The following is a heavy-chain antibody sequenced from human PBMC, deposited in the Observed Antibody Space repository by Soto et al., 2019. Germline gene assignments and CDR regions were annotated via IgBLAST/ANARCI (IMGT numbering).Heavy chain of an antibody. CDR2: IIPIFGTA. V-gene: IGHV1-69*01. CDR1: GGTFSSYA. CDR3: AKDKGPITFGGVIGGYFDY. J-gene: IGHJ4*02. D-gene: IGHD3-16*02. Sequence: QVQLVQSGAEVKKPGSSVKVSCKASGGTFSSYAISWVRQAPGQGLEWMGGIIPIFGTANYAQKFQGRVTITADESTSTAYMELSSLRSEDTAVYYCAKDKGPITFGGVIGGYFDYWGQGTLVTVSS.